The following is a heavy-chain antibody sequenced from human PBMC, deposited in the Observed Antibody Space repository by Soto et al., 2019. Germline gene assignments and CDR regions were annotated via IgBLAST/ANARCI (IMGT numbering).Heavy chain of an antibody. CDR2: IYYSGST. CDR1: GGSISSGGYY. V-gene: IGHV4-31*03. Sequence: QVQLQESGPGLVKPSQTLSLTCTVSGGSISSGGYYWSWIRQHPGKGLEWIGYIYYSGSTYYNPSLKRRVTISVDTSKNQFALKLSCVTGADTAVYYCAREVVAYGMDVWGQGTTVTVSS. CDR3: AREVVAYGMDV. J-gene: IGHJ6*02.